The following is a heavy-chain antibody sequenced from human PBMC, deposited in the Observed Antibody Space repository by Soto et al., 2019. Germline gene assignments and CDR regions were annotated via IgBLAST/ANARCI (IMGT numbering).Heavy chain of an antibody. Sequence: EVNLVESGGGLVQPGRSLRLSCAASGFTFDDFAMHWVRQVPGKGLEWVSSISWNSGNIVYADSVKGRFTISRDSAKNSLYLQMNSLRTEDTALYYCAKGAVTSIFGYFDYWGQGTLVTVSS. CDR1: GFTFDDFA. D-gene: IGHD3-3*01. CDR3: AKGAVTSIFGYFDY. J-gene: IGHJ4*02. V-gene: IGHV3-9*01. CDR2: ISWNSGNI.